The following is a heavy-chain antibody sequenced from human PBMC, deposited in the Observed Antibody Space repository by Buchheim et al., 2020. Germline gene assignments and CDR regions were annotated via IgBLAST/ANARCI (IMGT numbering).Heavy chain of an antibody. V-gene: IGHV4-34*01. CDR3: ASLQLYCGGGSCYSDNRMDV. Sequence: QVQLQQWGAGLLKPSETLSLTCAVYGGSFSGYYWSWIRQPPGKGLEWIGEINHSGSTNYNPSLKSRVTISVHTSKNQFSLKLSSVTAAETAVYYCASLQLYCGGGSCYSDNRMDVWGQGTT. D-gene: IGHD2-15*01. J-gene: IGHJ6*02. CDR2: INHSGST. CDR1: GGSFSGYY.